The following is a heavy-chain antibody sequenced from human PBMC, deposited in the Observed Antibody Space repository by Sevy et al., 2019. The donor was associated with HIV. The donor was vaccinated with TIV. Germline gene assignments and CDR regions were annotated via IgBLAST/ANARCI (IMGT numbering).Heavy chain of an antibody. CDR2: INPNSGGT. V-gene: IGHV1-2*02. D-gene: IGHD6-19*01. Sequence: ASVKVSCKASGYTFTGYYMHWVRQAPGQGLEWMGWINPNSGGTNYAQKFQGRVTMTRDTSISTAYMELSRLRSDDTAVYYCARESTGRSSGWKRNNWFDPWGQGTLVTVSS. CDR3: ARESTGRSSGWKRNNWFDP. CDR1: GYTFTGYY. J-gene: IGHJ5*02.